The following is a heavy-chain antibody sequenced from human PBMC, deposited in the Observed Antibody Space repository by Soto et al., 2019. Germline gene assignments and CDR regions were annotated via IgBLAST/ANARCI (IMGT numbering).Heavy chain of an antibody. D-gene: IGHD3-3*01. Sequence: ASVKVSCKASGYTFTGYYMHWVRQAPGQGLELMGWISAYDGKTTYAEKFQGRVTLTTDTSTSTAYMELRSLRSDDTAIYYCARDPHEFWTSYWFDPWGQGTPVTVSS. CDR1: GYTFTGYY. V-gene: IGHV1-18*01. J-gene: IGHJ5*02. CDR2: ISAYDGKT. CDR3: ARDPHEFWTSYWFDP.